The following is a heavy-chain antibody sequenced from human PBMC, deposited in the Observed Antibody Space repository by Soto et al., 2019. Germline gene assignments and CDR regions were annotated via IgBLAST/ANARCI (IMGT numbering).Heavy chain of an antibody. D-gene: IGHD1-7*01. Sequence: ASVKVSCKASGGTFSSYAINWVRQAPGQGLEWMGGIIPIFGTANYAQKFQGRVTITADESTSTAYMELSSLRSEDTAVYYCARDRSELRISGFEYWGQGTLVTVSS. CDR1: GGTFSSYA. J-gene: IGHJ4*02. V-gene: IGHV1-69*13. CDR3: ARDRSELRISGFEY. CDR2: IIPIFGTA.